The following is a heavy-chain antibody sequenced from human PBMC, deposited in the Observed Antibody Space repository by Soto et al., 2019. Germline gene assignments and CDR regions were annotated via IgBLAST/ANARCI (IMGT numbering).Heavy chain of an antibody. CDR1: GGSFSGYY. CDR2: INHSGST. D-gene: IGHD6-19*01. CDR3: TTFLYIAVVPTDF. J-gene: IGHJ4*02. Sequence: WETLSLTFAVYGGSFSGYYWSWIRQPPGKGLEWIGEINHSGSTKYNPSLKSRVTISVDTSKNQFSLKLSSVTADDTAVYYCTTFLYIAVVPTDFWGQGTLVTVSS. V-gene: IGHV4-34*03.